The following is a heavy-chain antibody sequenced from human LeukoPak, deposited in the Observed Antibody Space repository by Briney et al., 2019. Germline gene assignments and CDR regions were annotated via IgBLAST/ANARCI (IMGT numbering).Heavy chain of an antibody. CDR3: ARGWRGWYYDSSGYFLTSALYYFDY. CDR2: VYYSGST. Sequence: PSETLSLTCTVSGGSVSSGSYYWSWIRQPPGKGLEWIGYVYYSGSTNYNPSLKSRVTISVDTSKNQFSLKLSSVTAADTAVYYCARGWRGWYYDSSGYFLTSALYYFDYWGQGTLVTVSS. CDR1: GGSVSSGSYY. V-gene: IGHV4-61*01. J-gene: IGHJ4*02. D-gene: IGHD3-22*01.